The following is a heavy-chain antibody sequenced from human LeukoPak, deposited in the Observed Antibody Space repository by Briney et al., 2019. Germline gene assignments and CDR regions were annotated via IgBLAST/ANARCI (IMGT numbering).Heavy chain of an antibody. V-gene: IGHV3-20*01. D-gene: IGHD3-10*01. CDR3: ARDRGYYGSVLFDP. CDR1: GFTFDDYG. Sequence: PGGSLRLSCAASGFTFDDYGMSWVRQAPGKGLEWVSGINWNGGSTGYADSVKGRFTISRDNAKNSLYLQMNSLRAEDTALYHCARDRGYYGSVLFDPWGQGTLVAVSS. CDR2: INWNGGST. J-gene: IGHJ5*02.